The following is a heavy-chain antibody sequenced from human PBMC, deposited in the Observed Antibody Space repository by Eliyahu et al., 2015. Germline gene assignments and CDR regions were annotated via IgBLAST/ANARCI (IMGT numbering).Heavy chain of an antibody. CDR1: GYTFTSYA. D-gene: IGHD6-13*01. Sequence: QVQLVQSGSELKKPGASVKVSCKASGYTFTSYAMNWVRQAPGQGLEWMGWINTNTGNPTYAQGFTGRFVFSLDTSVSTAYLQISSLKAEDTAVYYCAREPHRAAGMWGTPNWFDPWGQGTLVTVSS. CDR3: AREPHRAAGMWGTPNWFDP. CDR2: INTNTGNP. J-gene: IGHJ5*02. V-gene: IGHV7-4-1*02.